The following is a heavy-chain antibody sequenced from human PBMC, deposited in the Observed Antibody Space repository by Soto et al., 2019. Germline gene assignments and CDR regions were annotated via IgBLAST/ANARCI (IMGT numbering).Heavy chain of an antibody. CDR1: GDTFSTYT. D-gene: IGHD2-15*01. CDR3: ATDILFDLEKNYYGMDV. Sequence: ASVKVSCKASGDTFSTYTITWMRQAPGQGLEWMGGFDPEDGEIIYAQKFQGRVTMTEDTSTDTAYMELSSLRSEDTAVYYCATDILFDLEKNYYGMDVWGQGTTVTVSS. J-gene: IGHJ6*02. CDR2: FDPEDGEI. V-gene: IGHV1-24*01.